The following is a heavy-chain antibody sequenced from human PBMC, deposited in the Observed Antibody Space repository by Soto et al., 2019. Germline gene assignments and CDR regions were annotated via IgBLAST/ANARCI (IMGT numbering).Heavy chain of an antibody. CDR2: ISYDGSNK. CDR3: ARDSYGSGIFDY. Sequence: PGGSLRLSCAASGFTFSSYAMHWVRQAPGKGLEWVAVISYDGSNKYYADSVKGRFTISRDNSKNTLYLQMNSLRAEDTAVYYCARDSYGSGIFDYWGQGTLVTVSS. D-gene: IGHD3-10*01. CDR1: GFTFSSYA. V-gene: IGHV3-30-3*01. J-gene: IGHJ4*02.